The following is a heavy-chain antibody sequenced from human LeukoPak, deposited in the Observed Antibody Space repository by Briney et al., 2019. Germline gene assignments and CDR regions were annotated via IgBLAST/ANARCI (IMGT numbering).Heavy chain of an antibody. Sequence: ASVKVSCKASGYSFTNYGINWVRQAPGQGLEWMGIVNPSGGSTSYAQKFQGRVTMTRDTSTSTVYMELSSLRSEDTAVYYCARETSDGSFDYWGQGTLVTVSS. J-gene: IGHJ4*02. D-gene: IGHD3-10*01. CDR2: VNPSGGST. V-gene: IGHV1-46*01. CDR3: ARETSDGSFDY. CDR1: GYSFTNYG.